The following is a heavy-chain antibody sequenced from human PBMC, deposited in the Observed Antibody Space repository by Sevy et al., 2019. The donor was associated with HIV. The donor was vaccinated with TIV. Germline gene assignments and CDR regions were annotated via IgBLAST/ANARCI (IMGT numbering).Heavy chain of an antibody. J-gene: IGHJ4*02. D-gene: IGHD6-19*01. CDR3: ARQRIAVAVNFDY. CDR1: GGSISSSSYY. Sequence: SETLSLTCSVSGGSISSSSYYWGWIRQPPGKGLEWIGSIYYSGSTYYNPSLKSRVTITVDTSKNQFSLKLGSVTAADTAVYYWARQRIAVAVNFDYWGQGTLVTVSS. CDR2: IYYSGST. V-gene: IGHV4-39*01.